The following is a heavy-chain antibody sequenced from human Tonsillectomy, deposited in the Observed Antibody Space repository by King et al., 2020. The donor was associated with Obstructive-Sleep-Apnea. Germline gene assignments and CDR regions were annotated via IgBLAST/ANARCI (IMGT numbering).Heavy chain of an antibody. CDR1: GFTFSSYS. V-gene: IGHV3-48*04. D-gene: IGHD3-22*01. CDR2: ISSCSSTI. CDR3: ARLKGDYDSSGYYSPYYYYGMDV. J-gene: IGHJ6*02. Sequence: VQLVESGGGLVQPGGSLRLSCAASGFTFSSYSMRWVRQAPGKGLEWVSYISSCSSTIYYADSVKGRFTISRDNAKNSLYLQMNSLRAEDTAVYYCARLKGDYDSSGYYSPYYYYGMDVWGQGTTVTVSS.